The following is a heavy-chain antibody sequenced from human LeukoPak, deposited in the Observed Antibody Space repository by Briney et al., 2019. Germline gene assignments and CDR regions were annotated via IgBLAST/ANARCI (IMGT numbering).Heavy chain of an antibody. Sequence: PSETLSLTCTVSGGSISSSSYYWGWIRQPPGKGLEWIGSIYYSGSTYYNPSLKSRVTISVDTSKNQFSLKLSSVTAADTAVYYCARGADPIVVVVAASYYFDYWGQGTLVTVSS. J-gene: IGHJ4*02. CDR1: GGSISSSSYY. CDR2: IYYSGST. D-gene: IGHD2-15*01. V-gene: IGHV4-39*07. CDR3: ARGADPIVVVVAASYYFDY.